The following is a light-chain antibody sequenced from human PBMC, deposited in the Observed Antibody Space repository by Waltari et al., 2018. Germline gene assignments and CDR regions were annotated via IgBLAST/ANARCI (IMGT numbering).Light chain of an antibody. Sequence: EIVLTQSPAPLSLSPGERATISCRASQGVSGYLGWYQQKSGQAPRPLIYYASNRATGIPARFSGSGSGTDFTLTISSLEPEDFAIYYCQHRRNWPWTFGQGTKVEI. CDR2: YAS. CDR1: QGVSGY. CDR3: QHRRNWPWT. J-gene: IGKJ1*01. V-gene: IGKV3-11*01.